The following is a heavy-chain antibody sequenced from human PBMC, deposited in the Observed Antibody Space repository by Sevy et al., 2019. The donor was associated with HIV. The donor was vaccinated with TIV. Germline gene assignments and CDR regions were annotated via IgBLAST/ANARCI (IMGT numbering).Heavy chain of an antibody. CDR2: ISYSGST. J-gene: IGHJ4*02. V-gene: IGHV4-59*01. CDR1: GGSISGYY. CDR3: SRSRVITGTFDY. D-gene: IGHD1-20*01. Sequence: SETLSLTCTVSGGSISGYYWSWVRQPPGKGLEWVGYISYSGSTNYNPSLKSRVTISVDTSKNEFALKLSSVTAADTAVYYCSRSRVITGTFDYWGQGTLVTVSS.